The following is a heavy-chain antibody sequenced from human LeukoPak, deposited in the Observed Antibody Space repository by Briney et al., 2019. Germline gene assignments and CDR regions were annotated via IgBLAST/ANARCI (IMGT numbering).Heavy chain of an antibody. CDR3: ARVEDTPMVNPPHYYYGMDV. Sequence: HSGGSLRLSCAASGFTFSSYAMSWVRQAPGKGLEWVSAISGSGGSTYYADSVKGRFTISRDNSKNTLYLQMNSLRAEDTATYYCARVEDTPMVNPPHYYYGMDVWGQGTTVTVSS. CDR1: GFTFSSYA. CDR2: ISGSGGST. D-gene: IGHD5-18*01. J-gene: IGHJ6*02. V-gene: IGHV3-23*01.